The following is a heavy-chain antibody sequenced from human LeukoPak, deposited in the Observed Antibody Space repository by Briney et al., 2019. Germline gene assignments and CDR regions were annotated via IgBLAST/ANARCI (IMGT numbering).Heavy chain of an antibody. Sequence: PGGSLRLSCAASGFIFSSYSMNWVRQAPGKGLEWVSYISSGSSTIYYADSVKGRFTISRDNAKNSLYLQMNSLRAEDTAVYYCARDVYNWKAPVSGNWFDPWGQGTLVTVSS. CDR3: ARDVYNWKAPVSGNWFDP. J-gene: IGHJ5*02. V-gene: IGHV3-48*01. CDR1: GFIFSSYS. CDR2: ISSGSSTI. D-gene: IGHD1-20*01.